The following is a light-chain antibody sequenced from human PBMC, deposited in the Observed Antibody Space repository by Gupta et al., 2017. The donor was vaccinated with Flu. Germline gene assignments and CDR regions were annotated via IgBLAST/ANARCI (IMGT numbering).Light chain of an antibody. CDR1: SYTRGRNT. CDR2: NDN. J-gene: IGLJ1*01. CDR3: ASWDDSLNDYV. V-gene: IGLV1-44*01. Sequence: RITVSCSGSSYTRGRNTANWYQQLPGAAPKLLIYNDNQRPSGVPDRFSGSRSGTSASLAISGLQSEDEADYYCASWDDSLNDYVFASGTKVTVL.